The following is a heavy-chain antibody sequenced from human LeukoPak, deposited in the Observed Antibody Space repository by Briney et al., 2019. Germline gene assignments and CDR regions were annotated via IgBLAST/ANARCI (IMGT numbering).Heavy chain of an antibody. CDR1: GGTLTSYA. CDR3: ARETWEPPYYYFGLDV. D-gene: IGHD1-26*01. V-gene: IGHV1-69*13. CDR2: IFPFFGTP. Sequence: SVKVSCKDSGGTLTSYAISWVRQAPGQGLEGMGGIFPFFGTPNYAQKFQGRLTLIADESTNMAYMELSGLRSEDTAIYYCARETWEPPYYYFGLDVWGQGTTVTVSS. J-gene: IGHJ6*02.